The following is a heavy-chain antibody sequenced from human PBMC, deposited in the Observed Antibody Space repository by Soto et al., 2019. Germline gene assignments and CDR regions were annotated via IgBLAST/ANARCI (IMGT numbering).Heavy chain of an antibody. Sequence: PSETLSLTCTVSGGSIGSGGYYWSWIRQHPGRGLEWIGYIYYSGSTYYNPSLKSRVTISVDTSKNQFSLKLSSVTAADTAVYYCARDLSAGGWFDPWGQGTLVTVSS. V-gene: IGHV4-31*03. J-gene: IGHJ5*02. CDR1: GGSIGSGGYY. D-gene: IGHD6-25*01. CDR2: IYYSGST. CDR3: ARDLSAGGWFDP.